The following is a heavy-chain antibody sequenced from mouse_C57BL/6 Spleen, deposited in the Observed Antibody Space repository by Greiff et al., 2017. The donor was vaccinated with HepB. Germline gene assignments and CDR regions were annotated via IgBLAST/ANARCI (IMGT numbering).Heavy chain of an antibody. CDR3: AIDSSGYGYAMDY. Sequence: QVQLKESGPELVKPGASVKISCKASGYAFSSSWMNWVKQRPGKGLEWIGRIYPGDGDTNYNGKFKGKATLTADKSSSTAYMQLSSLTSEDSAVYFCAIDSSGYGYAMDYWGQGTSVTVSS. J-gene: IGHJ4*01. D-gene: IGHD3-2*02. CDR2: IYPGDGDT. V-gene: IGHV1-82*01. CDR1: GYAFSSSW.